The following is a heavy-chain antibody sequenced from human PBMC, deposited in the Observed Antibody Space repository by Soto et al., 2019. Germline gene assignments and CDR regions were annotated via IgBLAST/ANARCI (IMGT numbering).Heavy chain of an antibody. J-gene: IGHJ6*04. CDR2: INHSGST. CDR1: GGSFSGYY. CDR3: ARGGTASPPISYYYYGMDV. V-gene: IGHV4-34*01. Sequence: SETLSLTCAVYGGSFSGYYWSWIRQPPGKGLEWIGEINHSGSTNYNPSLKSRVTISVDTSKNQFSLKLSSVTAADTAVYYCARGGTASPPISYYYYGMDVCGEGTTVTVSS. D-gene: IGHD2-21*02.